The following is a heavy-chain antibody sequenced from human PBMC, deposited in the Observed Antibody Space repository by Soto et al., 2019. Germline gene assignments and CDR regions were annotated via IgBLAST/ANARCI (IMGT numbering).Heavy chain of an antibody. J-gene: IGHJ6*02. D-gene: IGHD6-13*01. CDR3: ARAAAGQYYYYGMDV. V-gene: IGHV3-11*06. CDR2: ISSSSSYT. Sequence: GGSLRLSCAASGFTFSDYYMSWIRQAPGKGLEWVSYISSSSSYTNYADSVKGRFTISRDNAKNSLYLQMNSLRAEDTAVYYCARAAAGQYYYYGMDVWGQEATVTVSS. CDR1: GFTFSDYY.